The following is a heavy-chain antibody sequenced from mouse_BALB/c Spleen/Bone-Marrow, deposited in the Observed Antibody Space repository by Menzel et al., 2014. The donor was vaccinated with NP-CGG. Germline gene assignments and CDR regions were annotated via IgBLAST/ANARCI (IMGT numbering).Heavy chain of an antibody. CDR1: GYTFTSYT. V-gene: IGHV1-4*01. CDR2: IYPSSGYT. J-gene: IGHJ3*01. CDR3: ARSRDFTTGFAY. Sequence: QVQLKHSGAELARPGASVKMSCKASGYTFTSYTMHWVKQRPGQGLEWIGYIYPSSGYTNYNQKFKDKATLTADKSSSTAYMQLSSLTSEDSAVYYCARSRDFTTGFAYWGQGTLVTVSA. D-gene: IGHD1-1*01.